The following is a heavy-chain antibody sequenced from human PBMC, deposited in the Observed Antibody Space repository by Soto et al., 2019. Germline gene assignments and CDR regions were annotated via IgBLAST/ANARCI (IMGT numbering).Heavy chain of an antibody. CDR1: GGSFSGYY. CDR3: AREKGAARLYYYGMDV. V-gene: IGHV4-34*01. J-gene: IGHJ6*02. Sequence: SETLSLTCAVYGGSFSGYYWSWIRQPPGKGLEWIGEINHSGSTNYNPSLKSRVTISVDTSKNQFSLKLSSVTAADTAVYYCAREKGAARLYYYGMDVWGQGTTVTVSS. D-gene: IGHD6-6*01. CDR2: INHSGST.